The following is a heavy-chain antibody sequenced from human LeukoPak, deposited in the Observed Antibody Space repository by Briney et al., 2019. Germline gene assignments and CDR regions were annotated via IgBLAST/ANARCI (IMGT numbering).Heavy chain of an antibody. CDR1: GGSFSGYY. CDR2: INHSGST. Sequence: SETLSLTCAVYGGSFSGYYWTWIRQPPGRGLEWIAEINHSGSTNYNPSLKSRVTISVDTSKSQFSLKLNSVTAADTAMYYCARGRDPYWGQGTLVTVSS. D-gene: IGHD5-24*01. V-gene: IGHV4-34*01. CDR3: ARGRDPY. J-gene: IGHJ4*02.